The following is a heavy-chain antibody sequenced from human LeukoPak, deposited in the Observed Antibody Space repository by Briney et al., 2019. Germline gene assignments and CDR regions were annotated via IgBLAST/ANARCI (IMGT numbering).Heavy chain of an antibody. CDR1: GFTFSSYG. CDR2: ISYDGSNK. J-gene: IGHJ4*02. V-gene: IGHV3-30*18. Sequence: GGSLRLSCAASGFTFSSYGMHWVRQAPGKGLEWVAVISYDGSNKYYADSVKGRFTISRDNSKNTLYLQMNSQRAEDTAVYYCAKSSAGKFDYWGQGTLVTVSS. D-gene: IGHD6-13*01. CDR3: AKSSAGKFDY.